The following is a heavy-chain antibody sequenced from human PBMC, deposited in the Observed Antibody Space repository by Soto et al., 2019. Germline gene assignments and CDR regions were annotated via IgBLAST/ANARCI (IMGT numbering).Heavy chain of an antibody. D-gene: IGHD3-10*01. CDR1: RFTFSTYA. CDR2: ISGSGGNT. CDR3: AKSAMVRGGGWFDP. Sequence: EVQLLESGGGLVQPGGSLRLSCAASRFTFSTYAMSWVRQAPGKGLEWVSDISGSGGNTYYADSVKGRFTISRDNSKNTLYLQMNSLRAEVAAVYYCAKSAMVRGGGWFDPWGQGTLVTVSS. V-gene: IGHV3-23*01. J-gene: IGHJ5*02.